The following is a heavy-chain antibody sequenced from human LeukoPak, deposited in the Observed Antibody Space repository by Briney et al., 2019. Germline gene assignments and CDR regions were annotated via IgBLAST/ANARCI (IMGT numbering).Heavy chain of an antibody. D-gene: IGHD3-10*01. V-gene: IGHV1-18*01. J-gene: IGHJ4*02. Sequence: GASEKVSCKASGYTYSDSGISWVRQAPGQGLEWIGWISTYNGNTIYAAKLQGRVTMTTDTSTSTAYMELRSLRSDDTAVYYCARSMVRAVTQVASDYWGQGTLVTVSS. CDR1: GYTYSDSG. CDR2: ISTYNGNT. CDR3: ARSMVRAVTQVASDY.